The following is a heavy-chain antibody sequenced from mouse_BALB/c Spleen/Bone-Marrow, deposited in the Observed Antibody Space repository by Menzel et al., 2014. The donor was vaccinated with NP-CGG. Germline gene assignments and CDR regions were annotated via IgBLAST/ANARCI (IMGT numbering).Heavy chain of an antibody. J-gene: IGHJ1*01. CDR2: ISDGGSYT. CDR3: ARAPSMSPGYFDV. Sequence: DVMLVESGGGLVKPGGSLKLSCAASGFTFSDYYMYWVRRTPEKRLEWVTTISDGGSYTYYPDSVKGRFTISRDNAKNNLYLQRSSLKSEDTAMYYCARAPSMSPGYFDVWGAGTTVTVSS. D-gene: IGHD2-3*01. CDR1: GFTFSDYY. V-gene: IGHV5-4*02.